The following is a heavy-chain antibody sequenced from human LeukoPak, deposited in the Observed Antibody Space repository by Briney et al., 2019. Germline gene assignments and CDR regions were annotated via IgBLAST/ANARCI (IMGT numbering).Heavy chain of an antibody. CDR3: ASPATKARVVLRDFDVWYFDY. D-gene: IGHD3-9*01. V-gene: IGHV3-11*04. Sequence: AGGSLRLSCAASGFTFSDYYMTWIRQAPGKGLEWVSYISSSGNTIYYADSVQGRFTISRDISKNTLYLQMNSLRAEDTAVYYCASPATKARVVLRDFDVWYFDYWGQGTLVTVSS. CDR2: ISSSGNTI. J-gene: IGHJ4*02. CDR1: GFTFSDYY.